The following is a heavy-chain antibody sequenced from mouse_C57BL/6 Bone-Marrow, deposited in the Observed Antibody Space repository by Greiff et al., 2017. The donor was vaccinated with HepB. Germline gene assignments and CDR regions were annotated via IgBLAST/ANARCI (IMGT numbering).Heavy chain of an antibody. CDR1: GFTFSSYA. V-gene: IGHV5-4*01. J-gene: IGHJ3*01. Sequence: EVQLVESGGGLVKPGGSLKLSCAASGFTFSSYAMSWVRQTPEKRLEWVATISDGGSYTYYPDNVKGRFTISRDNAKNNLYLQMSHLKSEDTAMYYCARDRPHEAWFAYWGQGTLVTVSA. CDR3: ARDRPHEAWFAY. D-gene: IGHD6-1*01. CDR2: ISDGGSYT.